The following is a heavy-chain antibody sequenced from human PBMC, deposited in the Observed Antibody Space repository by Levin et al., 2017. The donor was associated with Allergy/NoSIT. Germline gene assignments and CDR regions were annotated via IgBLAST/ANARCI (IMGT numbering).Heavy chain of an antibody. D-gene: IGHD6-13*01. V-gene: IGHV5-51*01. CDR2: IYPGDSDT. CDR1: GYSFTSYW. CDR3: ARVYRIAAAVGLDY. Sequence: VASVKVSCKGSGYSFTSYWIGWVRQMPGKGLEWMGIIYPGDSDTRYSPSFQGQVTISADKSISTAYLQWSSLKASDTAMYYCARVYRIAAAVGLDYWGQGTLVTVSS. J-gene: IGHJ4*02.